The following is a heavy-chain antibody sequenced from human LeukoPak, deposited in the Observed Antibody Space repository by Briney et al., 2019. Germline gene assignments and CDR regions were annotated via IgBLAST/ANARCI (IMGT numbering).Heavy chain of an antibody. V-gene: IGHV3-30*04. J-gene: IGHJ5*02. CDR2: ISYDGSNK. CDR1: GFTFSSYA. CDR3: ARTNIAAAGTVRWFDP. D-gene: IGHD6-13*01. Sequence: GGSLRLSCAPSGFTFSSYAMHWVRQAPGKGLEWVGVISYDGSNKYYADSVKGRFTISRDNAKNSLYLQMNSLRAEDTAVYYCARTNIAAAGTVRWFDPWGQGTLVTVSS.